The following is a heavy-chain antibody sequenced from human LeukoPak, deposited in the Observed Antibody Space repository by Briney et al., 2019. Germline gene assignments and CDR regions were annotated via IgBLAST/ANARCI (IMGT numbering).Heavy chain of an antibody. D-gene: IGHD5-12*01. Sequence: SETLSLTCTVSGGSISSSSYYWGWIRQPPGKGLEWIGSIYYSGSTYYNLSLKSRVTISVDTSKNQFSLKLSSVTATDTAVYYCARQRGYFDYWGQGTLVTVSS. V-gene: IGHV4-39*01. CDR1: GGSISSSSYY. CDR3: ARQRGYFDY. J-gene: IGHJ4*02. CDR2: IYYSGST.